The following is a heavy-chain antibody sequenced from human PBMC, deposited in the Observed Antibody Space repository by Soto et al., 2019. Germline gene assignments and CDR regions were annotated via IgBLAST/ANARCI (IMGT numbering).Heavy chain of an antibody. Sequence: QLHLRESGPGLVKPSETLSLTCTVSGGSITSSSYYWGWIRQPPGKGLEWIGSIYYSGSTYYNPSPKSPLTISVDTSKNQFSLKLSSVTAADTAVYYCATQEVGGTYVYTFDPWGQGTLVTVSS. CDR2: IYYSGST. CDR1: GGSITSSSYY. CDR3: ATQEVGGTYVYTFDP. D-gene: IGHD1-26*01. J-gene: IGHJ5*02. V-gene: IGHV4-39*01.